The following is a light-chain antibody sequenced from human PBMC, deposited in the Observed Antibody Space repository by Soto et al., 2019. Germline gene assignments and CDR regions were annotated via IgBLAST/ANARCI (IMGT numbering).Light chain of an antibody. J-gene: IGLJ2*01. CDR1: SSNIGAGYD. CDR2: GNT. Sequence: QPVLTQPPSVSGAPGQRVTISCTGSSSNIGAGYDVHWYQQLPGRAPKLLIYGNTNRPSGVPDRFSGSKSGTSASLAITGLQAEDEADYYCLSFDSSLSVVFGGGNKVTVL. CDR3: LSFDSSLSVV. V-gene: IGLV1-40*01.